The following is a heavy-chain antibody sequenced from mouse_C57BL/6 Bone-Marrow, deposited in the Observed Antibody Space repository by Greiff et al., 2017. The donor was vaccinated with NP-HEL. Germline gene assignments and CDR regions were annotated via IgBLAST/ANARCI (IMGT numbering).Heavy chain of an antibody. J-gene: IGHJ2*01. CDR2: INPYNGAT. V-gene: IGHV1-31*01. Sequence: VQLQQSGPELVKPGASVKISCKASGYSFTGYYMHWVKQSHVKSLEWIGRINPYNGATSYNQNFRDKASLTVDKSSITVYMDLHSLTSEDSAVYYCARGGYDEGAFDYWGQGTTLTVSS. CDR3: ARGGYDEGAFDY. D-gene: IGHD2-14*01. CDR1: GYSFTGYY.